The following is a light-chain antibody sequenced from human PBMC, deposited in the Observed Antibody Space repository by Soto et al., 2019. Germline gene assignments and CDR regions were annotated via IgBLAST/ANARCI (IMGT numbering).Light chain of an antibody. CDR3: QHYNSYSEA. CDR1: QTISSW. J-gene: IGKJ1*01. Sequence: DIHITHSPSTLSVSLVDRVTITCRASQTISSWLAWYQQKPGKAPKLLIYKASTLKSGVPSRFSGSGSGTEFTLTISSLQPDDFATYYCQHYNSYSEAFGQGTKVDIK. V-gene: IGKV1-5*03. CDR2: KAS.